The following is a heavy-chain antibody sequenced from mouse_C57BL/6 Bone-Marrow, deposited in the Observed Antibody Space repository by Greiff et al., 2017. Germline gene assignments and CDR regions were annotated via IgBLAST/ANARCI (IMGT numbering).Heavy chain of an antibody. CDR1: GYTFTSYG. V-gene: IGHV1-81*01. Sequence: QVQLQQSGAELARPGASVKLSCKASGYTFTSYGISWVKQRTGQGLEWIGEIYPRSGNTYYNEKLKGKATLTADKSSSTAYMELRSLTSEDSAVYFCARPLLLRYFDYWGQGTTLTVSS. D-gene: IGHD1-1*01. J-gene: IGHJ2*01. CDR2: IYPRSGNT. CDR3: ARPLLLRYFDY.